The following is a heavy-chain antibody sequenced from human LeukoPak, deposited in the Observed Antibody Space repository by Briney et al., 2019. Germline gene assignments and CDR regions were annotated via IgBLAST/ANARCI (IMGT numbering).Heavy chain of an antibody. Sequence: GASVKVSCKASGGTFSSYAISWVRQAPGQGLEWMGGIIPIFGTANYAQKFQGRVTITTDESTSTAYMELSSLRSEDTAVYYCARSVYDSSGCYPYYYYYYMDVWGKGTTVTVSS. CDR1: GGTFSSYA. D-gene: IGHD3-22*01. J-gene: IGHJ6*03. CDR3: ARSVYDSSGCYPYYYYYYMDV. V-gene: IGHV1-69*05. CDR2: IIPIFGTA.